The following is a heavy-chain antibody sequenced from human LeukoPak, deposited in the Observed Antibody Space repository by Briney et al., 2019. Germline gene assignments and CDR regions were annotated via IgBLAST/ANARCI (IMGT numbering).Heavy chain of an antibody. Sequence: SETRSLTCAVHGGSFSGYYWSWIRQPPGKGLEWIGEINHSGSTNYNPSLKSRVTISVDTSKNQFSLKLSSVTAADTAVYYCASQGGYYYDSSGYFLAGNWFDPWGQGTLVTVSS. CDR3: ASQGGYYYDSSGYFLAGNWFDP. J-gene: IGHJ5*02. D-gene: IGHD3-22*01. CDR1: GGSFSGYY. V-gene: IGHV4-34*01. CDR2: INHSGST.